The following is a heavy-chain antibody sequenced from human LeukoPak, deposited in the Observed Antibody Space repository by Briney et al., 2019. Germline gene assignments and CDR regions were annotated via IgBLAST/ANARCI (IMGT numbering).Heavy chain of an antibody. CDR1: GGSISSSNW. D-gene: IGHD5-12*01. CDR2: IHHSGST. CDR3: WHSGYESGFDY. J-gene: IGHJ4*02. Sequence: SGTLSLTCAVSGGSISSSNWWSWVRQPPGKGLEWIGEIHHSGSTNYSPSLKSRVTISVDNSKNQFSLKVRSVTAADTAVYYCWHSGYESGFDYWGQGTLVTVSS. V-gene: IGHV4-4*02.